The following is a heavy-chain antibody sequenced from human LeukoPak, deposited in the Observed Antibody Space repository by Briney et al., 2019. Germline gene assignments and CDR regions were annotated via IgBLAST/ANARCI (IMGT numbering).Heavy chain of an antibody. CDR2: IKQDGSEK. Sequence: PGGSLRLSCAASGFTFSSYWMSWVRQAPGKGLEWVANIKQDGSEKHCVDSVKGRFTVSRDNAKNSLYLQMSSLRAEDTAVYYCARGWSSSSGWVDYWGQGTLVTVSS. J-gene: IGHJ4*02. V-gene: IGHV3-7*01. CDR3: ARGWSSSSGWVDY. CDR1: GFTFSSYW. D-gene: IGHD6-19*01.